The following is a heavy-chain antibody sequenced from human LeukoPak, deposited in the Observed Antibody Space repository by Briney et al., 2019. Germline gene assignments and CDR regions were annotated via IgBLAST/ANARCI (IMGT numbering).Heavy chain of an antibody. Sequence: GGSLRLSCAASGSGFTFSNAWMNWVRQAPGQGLDWVSSISSRSGYIYYAESVKGRFIISRDNAKNSLYLQMNSLRAEDTAVYYCVRERGSIGTDLHFWGQGTLVTVSS. D-gene: IGHD1-1*01. J-gene: IGHJ4*02. CDR2: ISSRSGYI. V-gene: IGHV3-21*01. CDR1: GSGFTFSNAW. CDR3: VRERGSIGTDLHF.